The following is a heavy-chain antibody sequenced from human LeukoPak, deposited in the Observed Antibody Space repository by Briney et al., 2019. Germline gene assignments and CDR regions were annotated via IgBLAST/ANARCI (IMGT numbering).Heavy chain of an antibody. CDR2: IKQDGSEK. D-gene: IGHD5-18*01. J-gene: IGHJ4*02. CDR3: AKDGRYTYYYYFDY. V-gene: IGHV3-7*03. CDR1: GFTFSSYW. Sequence: GGSLRLSCAASGFTFSSYWMNWVRQAPGKGLEWVANIKQDGSEKYYADSVKGRFTISRDNSKNTLYLQMNSLRAEDTAVYYCAKDGRYTYYYYFDYWGQGTLVTVSS.